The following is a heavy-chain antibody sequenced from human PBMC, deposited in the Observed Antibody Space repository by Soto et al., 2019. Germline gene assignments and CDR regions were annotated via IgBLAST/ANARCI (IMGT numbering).Heavy chain of an antibody. CDR1: GGSISSSRW. CDR2: VYHSGTA. D-gene: IGHD4-17*01. J-gene: IGHJ4*02. Sequence: QVLLQESGPGLVKPSGTLSLTCGVSGGSISSSRWWSWVRQPPGKGLEWLGEVYHSGTANYNPSLTSRVTISVDRSRNQLSLNLTSVTAAATAVYYGGRDVRRYYSDQFDSWGQGILVIVSS. V-gene: IGHV4-4*02. CDR3: GRDVRRYYSDQFDS.